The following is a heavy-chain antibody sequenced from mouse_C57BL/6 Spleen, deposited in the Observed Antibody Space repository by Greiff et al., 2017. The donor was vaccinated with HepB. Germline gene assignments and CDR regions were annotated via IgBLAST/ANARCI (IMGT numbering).Heavy chain of an antibody. Sequence: QVQLQQPGAELVRPGTSVKLSCKASGYTFTSYWMHWVKQRPGQGLEWIGVIDPSDSYTNYNQKFKGKATLTVDTSSSTAYMQLSSLPSEDSAVYYCARSYYSNYYYAMDYWGQGTSVTVSS. CDR1: GYTFTSYW. CDR3: ARSYYSNYYYAMDY. V-gene: IGHV1-59*01. J-gene: IGHJ4*01. D-gene: IGHD2-5*01. CDR2: IDPSDSYT.